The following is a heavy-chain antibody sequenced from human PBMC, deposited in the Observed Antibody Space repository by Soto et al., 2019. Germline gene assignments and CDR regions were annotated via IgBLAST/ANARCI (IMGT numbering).Heavy chain of an antibody. CDR1: GGTFSSYA. CDR3: AREISSSYSLDY. D-gene: IGHD6-13*01. V-gene: IGHV1-69*13. CDR2: IIPIFGTA. J-gene: IGHJ4*02. Sequence: ASVKVSCKASGGTFSSYAISWVRQAPGQGLEWMGGIIPIFGTANYAQKFQGRVTITADESTSTAYMELSSLRSEDTAVYYCAREISSSYSLDYWGQGTLVTVSS.